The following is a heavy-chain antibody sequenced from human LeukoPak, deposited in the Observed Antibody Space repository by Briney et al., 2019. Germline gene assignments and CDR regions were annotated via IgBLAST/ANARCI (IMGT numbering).Heavy chain of an antibody. CDR1: GFTFSNYA. Sequence: GGSLRLSCAASGFTFSNYAMSWVRQAPGKGLEWVSAISGSGGSTYNADSVKGRFTISRDNSKNTLYLQMNSLRAEDTAEYFCAKSRSGSANWALQIFDNWGQGTLVTVSS. D-gene: IGHD1-1*01. CDR2: ISGSGGST. J-gene: IGHJ4*02. CDR3: AKSRSGSANWALQIFDN. V-gene: IGHV3-23*01.